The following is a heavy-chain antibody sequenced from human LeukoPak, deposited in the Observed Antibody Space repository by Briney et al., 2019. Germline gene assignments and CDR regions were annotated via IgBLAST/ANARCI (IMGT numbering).Heavy chain of an antibody. D-gene: IGHD6-19*01. J-gene: IGHJ4*02. CDR2: IYYSGST. Sequence: SETLSLTCTVSGGSISSGDYYWSWIRQHPGKGLEWIGYIYYSGSTYYNPSLKSRVTISVDTSKNQFSLKLSSVTAADTAVYYCARGRWLVLDYWGQGTLVTVSS. CDR3: ARGRWLVLDY. CDR1: GGSISSGDYY. V-gene: IGHV4-31*03.